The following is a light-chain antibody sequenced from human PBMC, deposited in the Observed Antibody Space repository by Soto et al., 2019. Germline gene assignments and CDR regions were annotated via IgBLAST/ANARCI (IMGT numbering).Light chain of an antibody. Sequence: QSALTQPHSVSGSPGQSVTISCTGTNSDVGRYNSVSWYQQLPGKAPKIIISAVRQRPSGVPDRFSGSKSGNTASLTISGLQADDEADYFCFSYTANDNWVVGGGTKLTVL. CDR2: AVR. V-gene: IGLV2-11*01. CDR3: FSYTANDNWV. J-gene: IGLJ3*02. CDR1: NSDVGRYNS.